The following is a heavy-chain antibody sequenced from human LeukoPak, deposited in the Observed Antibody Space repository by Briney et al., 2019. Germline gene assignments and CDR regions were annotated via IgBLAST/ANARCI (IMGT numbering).Heavy chain of an antibody. CDR1: GFTFSSYA. CDR2: ISGSGGST. CDR3: ARANRIAADAFDI. V-gene: IGHV3-23*01. J-gene: IGHJ3*02. Sequence: GGSLRLSCAASGFTFSSYAMSWVRQAPGKGLEWVSAISGSGGSTYYADSVKGRFTISRENSKNTLYLQMNSLRAEDTAVYYCARANRIAADAFDIWGQGTMVTVSS. D-gene: IGHD6-13*01.